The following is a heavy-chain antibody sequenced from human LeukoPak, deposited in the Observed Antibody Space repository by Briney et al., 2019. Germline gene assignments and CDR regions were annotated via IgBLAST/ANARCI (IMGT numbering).Heavy chain of an antibody. J-gene: IGHJ6*03. CDR1: GGSISSYY. D-gene: IGHD4-23*01. Sequence: SETLSLTCTVSGGSISSYYWSWIRQPAGKGLEWIGRIYTSGSTNYNPSLKSRVTMSVDTSKNQFSLKLSSVTAADTAVYYCASSPNSRTPYYYYYYMDVWGKGTTVTASS. V-gene: IGHV4-4*07. CDR2: IYTSGST. CDR3: ASSPNSRTPYYYYYYMDV.